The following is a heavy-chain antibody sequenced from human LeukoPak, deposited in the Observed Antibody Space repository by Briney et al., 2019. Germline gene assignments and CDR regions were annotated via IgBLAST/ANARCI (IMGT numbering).Heavy chain of an antibody. D-gene: IGHD2-2*01. CDR1: GYTFTGYY. J-gene: IGHJ5*02. V-gene: IGHV1-2*02. Sequence: GASVKVSCKASGYTFTGYYMHWVRQAPGQGLEWMGWINPNSGGTNYAQKFQGRVTMTRDTSISTAYMELRSLRSDDTAVYYCARDQVGYCSSTSCHDRNRFDPWGQGTLVTVSS. CDR3: ARDQVGYCSSTSCHDRNRFDP. CDR2: INPNSGGT.